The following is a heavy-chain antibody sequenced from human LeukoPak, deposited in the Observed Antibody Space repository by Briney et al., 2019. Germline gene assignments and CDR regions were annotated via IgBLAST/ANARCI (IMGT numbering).Heavy chain of an antibody. J-gene: IGHJ3*01. Sequence: PSETLSLTCGVSDGSMISYHWSWIRQPAGKGLEWIGRIYTTGSTDYNPSLMSRVTMSVDTSKNQFSLKLRSVTAADTAVYYCARAERTVNVFDSWGQGTIVTVSS. CDR3: ARAERTVNVFDS. CDR1: DGSMISYH. D-gene: IGHD3-10*02. V-gene: IGHV4-4*07. CDR2: IYTTGST.